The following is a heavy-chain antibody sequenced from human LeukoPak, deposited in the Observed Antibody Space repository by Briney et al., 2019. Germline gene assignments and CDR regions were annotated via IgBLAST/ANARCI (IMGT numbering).Heavy chain of an antibody. CDR1: GGSISSGSYY. D-gene: IGHD2-8*01. V-gene: IGHV4-61*02. Sequence: PSQTLSLTCTVSGGSISSGSYYWSWIRQPAGKGLEWIGRIYTSGSTNYNPSLKSRVTISVDTSKNQFSLKLSSVTAADTAVYYCARWILMVPPRGDWFDPWGQGTLVTVSS. J-gene: IGHJ5*02. CDR3: ARWILMVPPRGDWFDP. CDR2: IYTSGST.